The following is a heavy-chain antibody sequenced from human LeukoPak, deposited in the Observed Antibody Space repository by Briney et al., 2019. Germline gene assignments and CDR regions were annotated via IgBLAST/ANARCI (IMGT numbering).Heavy chain of an antibody. CDR3: ARGRQDYGDYKYFYY. CDR1: GGTFSSYG. D-gene: IGHD4-17*01. Sequence: SVKVSCKASGGTFSSYGITWVRQAPGQGLEWMGGIIPIFGTANYAQKFQGRVTITADESTRTVDMELSSLRSEDTAVYYCARGRQDYGDYKYFYYWGQGSLVTVSS. J-gene: IGHJ4*02. V-gene: IGHV1-69*13. CDR2: IIPIFGTA.